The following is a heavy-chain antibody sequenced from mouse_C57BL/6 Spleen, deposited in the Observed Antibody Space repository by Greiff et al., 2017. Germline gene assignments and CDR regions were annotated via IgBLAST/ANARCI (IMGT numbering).Heavy chain of an antibody. CDR1: GFNIKDYY. CDR2: IDPEDGET. Sequence: EVKLMESGAELVKPGASVKLSCTASGFNIKDYYMHWVKQRTEQGLEWIGRIDPEDGETKYAPKFQCKATITADTSSNTAYLQLSSLTSEDTAVYYCARWNYYGSSPCFGYWGQGTTLTVSS. D-gene: IGHD1-1*01. J-gene: IGHJ2*01. V-gene: IGHV14-2*01. CDR3: ARWNYYGSSPCFGY.